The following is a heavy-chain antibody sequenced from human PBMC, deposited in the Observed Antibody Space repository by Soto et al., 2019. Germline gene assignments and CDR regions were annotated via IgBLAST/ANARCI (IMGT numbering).Heavy chain of an antibody. CDR3: ARAIRGYVT. CDR2: INAGNGDT. D-gene: IGHD5-12*01. V-gene: IGHV1-3*01. CDR1: GITFSSYA. Sequence: ASVKVSCKASGITFSSYAMHWVRQAPGQRLEWMGWINAGNGDTRYSQIFQGRVTLTRDTSASTVYLDLSSLRSEDTAIYYCARAIRGYVTWGQGTLVTVSS. J-gene: IGHJ5*02.